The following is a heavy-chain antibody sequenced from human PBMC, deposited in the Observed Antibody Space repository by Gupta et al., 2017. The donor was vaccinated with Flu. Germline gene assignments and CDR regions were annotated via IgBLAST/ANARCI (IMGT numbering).Heavy chain of an antibody. J-gene: IGHJ5*02. Sequence: QVQLVESGGGVVQPGRSLRLSCAASGFTSSSYGIPWVRQAQGQGLERVAVIWYDGSNKYYADSVKGRFTISRDNSKNTLYLQMNSLRAEDTAVYYCARAPSRGSSGSRKWGWFDPWGQGTLVTVSS. CDR2: IWYDGSNK. CDR3: ARAPSRGSSGSRKWGWFDP. D-gene: IGHD2-15*01. CDR1: GFTSSSYG. V-gene: IGHV3-33*01.